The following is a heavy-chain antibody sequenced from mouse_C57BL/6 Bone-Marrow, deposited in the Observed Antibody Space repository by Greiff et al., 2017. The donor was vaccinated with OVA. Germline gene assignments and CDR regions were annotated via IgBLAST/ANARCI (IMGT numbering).Heavy chain of an antibody. CDR2: IDPSDSYT. D-gene: IGHD1-1*01. Sequence: VQLKQPGAELVMPGASVKLSCKASGYTFTSYWMHWVKQRPGQGLEWIGEIDPSDSYTNYNQKFKGKSTLTVDKSSSTAYMQLSSLTSEDSAVYYCARPDYGSWYFDVWGTGTTVTVSS. CDR1: GYTFTSYW. CDR3: ARPDYGSWYFDV. V-gene: IGHV1-69*01. J-gene: IGHJ1*03.